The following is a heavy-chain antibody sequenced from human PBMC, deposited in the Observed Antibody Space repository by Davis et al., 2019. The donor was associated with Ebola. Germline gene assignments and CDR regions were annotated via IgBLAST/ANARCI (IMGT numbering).Heavy chain of an antibody. CDR2: IFPGASDT. J-gene: IGHJ4*02. CDR1: GYSLTSYW. D-gene: IGHD5-24*01. CDR3: ARGTDGYNPGGYFDS. Sequence: GGSLRLSCKGSGYSLTSYWTVWVRQMPGKGLECMGIIFPGASDTRYSPSFQGQVTISADKSISTAYLQWSSLKASDTAMYYCARGTDGYNPGGYFDSWGQGTLVTVSS. V-gene: IGHV5-51*01.